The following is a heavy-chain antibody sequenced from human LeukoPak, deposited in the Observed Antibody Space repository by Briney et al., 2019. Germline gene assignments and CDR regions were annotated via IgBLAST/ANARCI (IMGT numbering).Heavy chain of an antibody. J-gene: IGHJ4*02. CDR1: GGSISSYS. Sequence: NASETLSLTCTVSGGSISSYSWSWIRQPAGKGLKCIGRFNPSGSVNYNPSLQSRLTLSVDTSKNQFSLKLTSVTAADTAIYYCARDSTSSASYYDYWGQGTLVTVSS. CDR2: FNPSGSV. CDR3: ARDSTSSASYYDY. V-gene: IGHV4-4*07. D-gene: IGHD3-22*01.